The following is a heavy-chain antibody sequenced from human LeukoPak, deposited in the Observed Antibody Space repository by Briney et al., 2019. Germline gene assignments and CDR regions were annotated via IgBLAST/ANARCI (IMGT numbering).Heavy chain of an antibody. CDR3: AKGSVGNADIAS. CDR1: GFTFSSFA. Sequence: GGSLRLSCAASGFTFSSFAMTWVRQAPGKGLEWVSSIIVSGTTYYADSVKGRFTISRDSFRGTLCLQMDRLRVEDTAVYYCAKGSVGNADIASWGQGALVTVSS. CDR2: IIVSGTT. V-gene: IGHV3-23*01. J-gene: IGHJ4*02.